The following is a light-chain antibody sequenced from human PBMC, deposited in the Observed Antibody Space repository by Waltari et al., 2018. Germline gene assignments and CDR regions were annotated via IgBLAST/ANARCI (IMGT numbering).Light chain of an antibody. Sequence: EIVLTQSPSTLSVSPGERALLSCRASQTISSNLAWYQQRPGQPPRLPIYGASARAAAIPVRFSGSGSGTEFTLTISGLQSEDFAVYYCQHYHQWPPYTFGQGTKVE. V-gene: IGKV3-15*01. J-gene: IGKJ2*01. CDR1: QTISSN. CDR3: QHYHQWPPYT. CDR2: GAS.